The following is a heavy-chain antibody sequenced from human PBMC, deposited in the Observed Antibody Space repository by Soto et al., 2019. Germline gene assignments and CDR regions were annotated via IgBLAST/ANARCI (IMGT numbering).Heavy chain of an antibody. CDR1: GFTFSSTW. J-gene: IGHJ5*02. CDR2: ISRDGSTT. CDR3: ARMGDSSGYSGGFDP. Sequence: GSLRLSCEASGFTFSSTWMHWVRQAPGKGLVWVTRISRDGSTTNYADSVKGRFTISRDNAKNTVYLQMNSLRAEDTAVYYCARMGDSSGYSGGFDPWGQGT. D-gene: IGHD3-22*01. V-gene: IGHV3-74*01.